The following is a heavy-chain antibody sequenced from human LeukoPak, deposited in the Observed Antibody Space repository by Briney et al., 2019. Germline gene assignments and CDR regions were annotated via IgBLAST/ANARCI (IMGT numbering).Heavy chain of an antibody. J-gene: IGHJ4*02. CDR2: ISAYNGNT. D-gene: IGHD3-9*01. CDR3: ARVEDFDWLADDY. Sequence: ASVKVSCKASGYTFTGYYMHWVRQAPGQGLEWMGWISAYNGNTNYAQKLQGRVTMTTDTSTSTAYMELRSLRSDDTAVYYCARVEDFDWLADDYWGQGTLVTVSS. V-gene: IGHV1-18*04. CDR1: GYTFTGYY.